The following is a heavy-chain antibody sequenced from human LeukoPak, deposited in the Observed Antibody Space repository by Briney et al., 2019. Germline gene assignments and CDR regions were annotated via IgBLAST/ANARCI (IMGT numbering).Heavy chain of an antibody. Sequence: GESLKISCKGSGYTFTTYWIGWVRQVPGKGLEWMGIIYPGDSDTRYSPSFQGQVTISADKSSTTAYLQWSSLKASDTAMYYCARQRGYYEFWSGYSGDAFDIWGQGTMVTVSS. CDR3: ARQRGYYEFWSGYSGDAFDI. J-gene: IGHJ3*02. V-gene: IGHV5-51*01. CDR1: GYTFTTYW. CDR2: IYPGDSDT. D-gene: IGHD3-3*01.